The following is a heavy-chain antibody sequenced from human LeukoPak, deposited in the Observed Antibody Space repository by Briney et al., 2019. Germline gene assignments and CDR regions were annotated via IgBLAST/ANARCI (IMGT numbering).Heavy chain of an antibody. CDR1: GGSFSGYY. Sequence: SETLSLTCAVYGGSFSGYYWSWIRQPPGKGLEWIGEINHSGSTNYNPSLKSRVTISVDTSKNQFSLKLSSVTAADTAVYYCARSGFPRSFDYWGQGTLVTVSS. D-gene: IGHD6-6*01. CDR2: INHSGST. J-gene: IGHJ4*02. V-gene: IGHV4-34*01. CDR3: ARSGFPRSFDY.